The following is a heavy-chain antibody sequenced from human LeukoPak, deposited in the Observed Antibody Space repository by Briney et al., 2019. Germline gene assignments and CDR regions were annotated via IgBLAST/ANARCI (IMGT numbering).Heavy chain of an antibody. J-gene: IGHJ4*02. V-gene: IGHV3-21*01. CDR1: GFTFSSYS. CDR2: ISSSSSYI. Sequence: PGGSLRLSCAASGFTFSSYSMNWVRQAPGKGLEWVSSISSSSSYIYYADSVKGRFTISRDNAKNSLYLQMNSLRAEDTAVYYCARDPPYYYDSSGYGVDYWGQGTLVTVSS. D-gene: IGHD3-22*01. CDR3: ARDPPYYYDSSGYGVDY.